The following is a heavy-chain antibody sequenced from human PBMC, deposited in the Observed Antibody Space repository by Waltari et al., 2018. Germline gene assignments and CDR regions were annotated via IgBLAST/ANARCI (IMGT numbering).Heavy chain of an antibody. J-gene: IGHJ4*02. CDR3: ARPSGEDSLDY. V-gene: IGHV1-2*02. Sequence: QVQLVQSGAEVKKPGASVKVSCKASGYTFTGYYMHWVRQAPGQGLEWMVWINPNRGGTNYAQKFQRRVTMTRYTSISTAYMELCRLRSDDTAVYYCARPSGEDSLDYWGQGTLVTVSS. D-gene: IGHD2-21*01. CDR2: INPNRGGT. CDR1: GYTFTGYY.